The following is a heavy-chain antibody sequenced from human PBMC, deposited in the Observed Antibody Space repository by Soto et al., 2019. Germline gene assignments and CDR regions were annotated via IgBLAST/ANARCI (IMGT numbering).Heavy chain of an antibody. V-gene: IGHV1-46*01. Sequence: QVQLVQSGAEVKKPGTSVKVSCKASGYTFTSYYMHWVRQAPGQGLEWMGIINPSGGITSYAQKFQGRVTMTRDTSTSTVYMELSSLRSEDTAVYYCATGQPIVATAYYFDYWGQGTLVTVSS. CDR2: INPSGGIT. CDR3: ATGQPIVATAYYFDY. J-gene: IGHJ4*02. CDR1: GYTFTSYY. D-gene: IGHD5-12*01.